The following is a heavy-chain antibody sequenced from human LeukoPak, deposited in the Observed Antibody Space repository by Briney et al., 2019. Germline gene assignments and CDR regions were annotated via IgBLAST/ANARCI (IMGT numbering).Heavy chain of an antibody. Sequence: GASVKVSCKASGYTFTGYYMHWVRQAPGRGLEWMGWINPNSGGTNYAQKFQGRVTMTRDTSISTAYMELSRLRSDDTAAYYCARDQDYGDYGVHDAFDIWGQGTMVTVSS. CDR3: ARDQDYGDYGVHDAFDI. D-gene: IGHD4-17*01. CDR2: INPNSGGT. CDR1: GYTFTGYY. J-gene: IGHJ3*02. V-gene: IGHV1-2*02.